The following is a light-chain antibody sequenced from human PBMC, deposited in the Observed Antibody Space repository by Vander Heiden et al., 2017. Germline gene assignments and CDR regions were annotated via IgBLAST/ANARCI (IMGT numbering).Light chain of an antibody. CDR1: SSNIGAGFD. CDR3: QSYDSSLSGSV. Sequence: SVLTQPPSVSGAPGQRVTISCPGSSSNIGAGFDVHWYQQLPGTAPKPLIYGNSNRPSGVPDRFSGSKSGTSASLAITGLQAEDEADYYCQSYDSSLSGSVFGGGTKLTVL. V-gene: IGLV1-40*01. CDR2: GNS. J-gene: IGLJ2*01.